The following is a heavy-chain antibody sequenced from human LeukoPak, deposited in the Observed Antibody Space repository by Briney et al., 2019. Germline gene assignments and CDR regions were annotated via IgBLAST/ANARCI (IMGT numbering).Heavy chain of an antibody. Sequence: ASVKVSCKTSGYSSTTYGLSWVRQAPGQGLQWMGWTNNTYTHYAETLRDRLTMTTDTSTSTSYLELRSLRSDDTAVYYCARALAQGGSFDLYYFDSWGQGSLVTVSS. J-gene: IGHJ4*02. CDR2: TNNTYT. V-gene: IGHV1-18*01. D-gene: IGHD3-9*01. CDR1: GYSSTTYG. CDR3: ARALAQGGSFDLYYFDS.